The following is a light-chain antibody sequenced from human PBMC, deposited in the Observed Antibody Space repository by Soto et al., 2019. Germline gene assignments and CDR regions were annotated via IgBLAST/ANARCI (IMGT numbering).Light chain of an antibody. CDR2: RAS. Sequence: IQMTQSPSTLSASVGDRVTITCRASQSISSWLAWYQQKPGKAPKLLIYRASGLGSGVPSRFSGSGSGTEFTLTISSLQPDDFATYYCQQYDSSVYTFGQGTKLEIK. CDR3: QQYDSSVYT. CDR1: QSISSW. V-gene: IGKV1-5*03. J-gene: IGKJ2*01.